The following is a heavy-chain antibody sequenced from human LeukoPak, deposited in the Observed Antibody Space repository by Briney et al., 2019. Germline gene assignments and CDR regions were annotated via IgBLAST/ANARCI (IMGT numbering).Heavy chain of an antibody. CDR3: TIEDCTNGVCYTLFDY. D-gene: IGHD2-8*01. Sequence: PGRXXRLSCTASGFTFGDYAMSWFRQAPGKGLEWVGFIRSKAYGGTTEYAASVKGRFTISRDDSKSIAYLQMNSLKTEDTAVYYCTIEDCTNGVCYTLFDYWGQGTLVTVSS. J-gene: IGHJ4*02. V-gene: IGHV3-49*03. CDR1: GFTFGDYA. CDR2: IRSKAYGGTT.